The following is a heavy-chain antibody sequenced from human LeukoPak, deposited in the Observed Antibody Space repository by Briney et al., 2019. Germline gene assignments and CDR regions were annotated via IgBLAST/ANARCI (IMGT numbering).Heavy chain of an antibody. CDR3: ARDKYLGHYGMDV. CDR1: GFTFSSYA. Sequence: HPGGSLRLSCVASGFTFSSYAMHWVRQAPGKGLEWVAVISYDGSNKYYADSVKGRFTISRDNSKNTLYLQMNSLRAEDTAVYYCARDKYLGHYGMDVWGQGTTVTVSS. J-gene: IGHJ6*02. D-gene: IGHD2/OR15-2a*01. V-gene: IGHV3-30-3*01. CDR2: ISYDGSNK.